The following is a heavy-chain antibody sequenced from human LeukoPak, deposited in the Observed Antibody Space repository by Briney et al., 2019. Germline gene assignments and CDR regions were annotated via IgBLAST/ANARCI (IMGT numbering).Heavy chain of an antibody. Sequence: SVKVSCTASGFTFTSSAVQWVRQARGQRLEWIGWIVVGSGNTNYAQKFQERVTITRDMSTSTAYMELSSLRSEDTAVYYCAADPWGRWLQYNLDYWGQGTLVTVSS. CDR2: IVVGSGNT. CDR1: GFTFTSSA. J-gene: IGHJ4*02. V-gene: IGHV1-58*01. D-gene: IGHD5-24*01. CDR3: AADPWGRWLQYNLDY.